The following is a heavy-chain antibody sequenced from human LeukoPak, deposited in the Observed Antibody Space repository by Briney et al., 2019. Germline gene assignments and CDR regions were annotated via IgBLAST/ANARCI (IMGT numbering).Heavy chain of an antibody. Sequence: GRSLRLSCAASGFTFSSYGMHWVRQAPGKGLEGVAVIWYDGSNKYSADSVKGRFTISRDNSKNTLYLQMNSLRAEDTAVYYCARGPGLAMGKGYFDYCGQGTLVTVSS. D-gene: IGHD6-19*01. J-gene: IGHJ4*02. CDR2: IWYDGSNK. CDR1: GFTFSSYG. V-gene: IGHV3-33*01. CDR3: ARGPGLAMGKGYFDY.